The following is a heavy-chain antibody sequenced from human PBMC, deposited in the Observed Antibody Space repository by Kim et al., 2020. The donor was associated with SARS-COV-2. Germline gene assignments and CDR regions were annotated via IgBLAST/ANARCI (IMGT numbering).Heavy chain of an antibody. CDR3: ARSLMRYCGGDCSYPLYFDY. D-gene: IGHD2-21*01. CDR2: IIPIFGTA. J-gene: IGHJ4*02. CDR1: GGTFSSYA. Sequence: SVKVSCKASGGTFSSYAISWVRQAPGQGLEWMGGIIPIFGTANYAQKFQGRVTITADESTSTAYMELSSLRSEDTAVYYCARSLMRYCGGDCSYPLYFDYWGQGTLVTVSS. V-gene: IGHV1-69*13.